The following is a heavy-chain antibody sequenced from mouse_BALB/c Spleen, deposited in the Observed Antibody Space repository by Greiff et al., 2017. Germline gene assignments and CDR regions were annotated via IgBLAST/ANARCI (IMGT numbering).Heavy chain of an antibody. V-gene: IGHV7-3*02. CDR1: GFTFTDYY. D-gene: IGHD1-1*01. CDR2: IRNKANGYTT. Sequence: EVHLVESGGGLVQPGGSLRLSCATSGFTFTDYYMSWVRQPPGKALEWLGFIRNKANGYTTEYSASVKGRFTISRDNSQSILYLQMNTLRAEDSATYYCARDHYYGSSYGDYAMDYWGQGTSVTVSS. CDR3: ARDHYYGSSYGDYAMDY. J-gene: IGHJ4*01.